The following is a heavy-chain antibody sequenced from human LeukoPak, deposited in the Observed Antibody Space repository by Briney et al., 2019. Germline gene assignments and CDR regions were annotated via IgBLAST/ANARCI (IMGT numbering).Heavy chain of an antibody. D-gene: IGHD6-13*01. CDR1: GYTFTSYG. Sequence: ASVKVSCKASGYTFTSYGISWVRQATGQGLEWMGWISAYNGNTNYAQKLQGRVTMTTDTSTSTAYMELRSLRSDDTAVYYCARESSRSGKGEWFDPWGQGNLVTVSS. CDR3: ARESSRSGKGEWFDP. CDR2: ISAYNGNT. V-gene: IGHV1-18*01. J-gene: IGHJ5*02.